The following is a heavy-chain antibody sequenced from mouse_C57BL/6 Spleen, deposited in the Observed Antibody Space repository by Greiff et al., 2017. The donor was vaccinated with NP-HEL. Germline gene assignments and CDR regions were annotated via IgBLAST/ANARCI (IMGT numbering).Heavy chain of an antibody. D-gene: IGHD2-1*01. CDR2: INPSSGYT. J-gene: IGHJ4*01. CDR3: ASHGKDFYYAMDY. V-gene: IGHV1-4*01. Sequence: ESGAELARPGASVKMSCKASGYTFTSYTMHWVKQRPGQGLEWIGYINPSSGYTKYNQKFKDKATLTADKSSSTAYMQLSSLTSEDSAVYYCASHGKDFYYAMDYGGQGTSVTVSS. CDR1: GYTFTSYT.